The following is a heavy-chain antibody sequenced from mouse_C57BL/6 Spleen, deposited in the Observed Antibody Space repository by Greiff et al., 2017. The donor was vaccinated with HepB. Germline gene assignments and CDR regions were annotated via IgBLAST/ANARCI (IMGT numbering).Heavy chain of an antibody. CDR1: GYTFTSYW. V-gene: IGHV1-50*01. D-gene: IGHD3-3*01. CDR3: ARGRDYYFDY. CDR2: IDPSDSYT. J-gene: IGHJ2*01. Sequence: QVQLQQPGAELVKPGASVKLSCKASGYTFTSYWMQWVKQRPGQGLEWIGEIDPSDSYTNYNQKFKGKATLTVDTSSSTAYMQLSSLTSEDSAVYYCARGRDYYFDYWGQGTTLTVSS.